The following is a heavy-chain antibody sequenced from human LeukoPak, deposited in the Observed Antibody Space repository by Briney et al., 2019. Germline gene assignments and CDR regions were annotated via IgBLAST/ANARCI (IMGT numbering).Heavy chain of an antibody. CDR2: IKQDGSEK. J-gene: IGHJ4*02. CDR1: GFTFSSYW. Sequence: GSLRLSCAASGFTFSSYWMSWVRQAPGKGLEWVANIKQDGSEKYYVDSVKGRFTISRDNAKNSLYLQMNSLRAEDTAVYYCAREDVEYSSSSVYWGQGTLVTVSS. CDR3: AREDVEYSSSSVY. D-gene: IGHD6-6*01. V-gene: IGHV3-7*01.